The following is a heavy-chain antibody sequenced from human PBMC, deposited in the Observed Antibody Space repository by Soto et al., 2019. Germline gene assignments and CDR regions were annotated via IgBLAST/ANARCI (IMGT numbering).Heavy chain of an antibody. D-gene: IGHD6-25*01. V-gene: IGHV5-51*01. CDR2: MYPGTSDI. Sequence: ESLKISCKGSGYKFSNLWLGWVRQMPGKGLECIGVMYPGTSDIRYSPSFQGQVTISADNSISTAYLHWSSLKASDTALYYCATQRDFYYGMVVWGQGTTVTVSS. CDR1: GYKFSNLW. J-gene: IGHJ6*02. CDR3: ATQRDFYYGMVV.